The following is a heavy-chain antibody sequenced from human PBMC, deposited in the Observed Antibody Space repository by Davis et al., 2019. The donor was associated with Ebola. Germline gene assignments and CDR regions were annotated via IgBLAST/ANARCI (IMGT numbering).Heavy chain of an antibody. Sequence: PGGSLRLSCAASGFTFDDYAMHWVRQAPGKGLEWVSLISWDGGSTYYADSVKGRFTISRDNSKNSLYLQMNSLRAEDTALYYCAKGGYSSSWPPNDYWGQGTLVTVSS. V-gene: IGHV3-43D*04. J-gene: IGHJ4*02. CDR1: GFTFDDYA. CDR2: ISWDGGST. CDR3: AKGGYSSSWPPNDY. D-gene: IGHD6-13*01.